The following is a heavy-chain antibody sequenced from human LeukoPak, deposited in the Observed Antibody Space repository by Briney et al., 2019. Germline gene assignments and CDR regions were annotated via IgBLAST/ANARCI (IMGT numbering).Heavy chain of an antibody. D-gene: IGHD2-21*02. CDR1: VYTFTNFY. J-gene: IGHJ4*02. Sequence: ASVKVSCKASVYTFTNFYIHWVRQAPGQGLEWMGRIIPILGIANYAQKFQGRVTITADKSTSTAYMELSSLRSEDTAVYYCARGRWEETYCGGDCYSDFDYWGQGTLVTVSS. CDR2: IIPILGIA. V-gene: IGHV1-69*04. CDR3: ARGRWEETYCGGDCYSDFDY.